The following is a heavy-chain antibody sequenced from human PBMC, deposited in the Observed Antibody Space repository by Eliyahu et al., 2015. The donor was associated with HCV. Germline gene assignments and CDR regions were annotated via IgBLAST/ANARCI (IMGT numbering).Heavy chain of an antibody. CDR1: GGSISSSSYY. CDR2: IYYSGST. J-gene: IGHJ5*02. D-gene: IGHD4-17*01. CDR3: ASRTTVTSLWLDWFDP. V-gene: IGHV4-39*01. Sequence: QLQLQESGPGLVKPSETLSLTCTVSGGSISSSSYYWAWFRQPPGKGLEWIGSIYYSGSTYYNPSLKSRVTISVDTSKNQFSLKLSSVTAADTAVYYCASRTTVTSLWLDWFDPWGQGTLVTVSS.